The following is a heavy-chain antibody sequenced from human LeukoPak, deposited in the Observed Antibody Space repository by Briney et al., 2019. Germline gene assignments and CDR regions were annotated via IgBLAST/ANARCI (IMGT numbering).Heavy chain of an antibody. CDR3: ASTDPYGSGSYYYYYYGMDV. Sequence: SETLSLTCTVSGGSISSSSYYWGWIRQPPGKGLEWIGSIYYSGSTYYNPSLKSRVTISVDTSKNQFSLKLSSVTAADTAVYYCASTDPYGSGSYYYYYYGMDVWGQGTTVTVSS. V-gene: IGHV4-39*07. CDR1: GGSISSSSYY. D-gene: IGHD3-10*01. J-gene: IGHJ6*02. CDR2: IYYSGST.